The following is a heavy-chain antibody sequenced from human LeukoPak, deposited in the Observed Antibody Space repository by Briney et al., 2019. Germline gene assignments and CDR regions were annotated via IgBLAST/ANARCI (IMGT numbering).Heavy chain of an antibody. CDR3: ARSRSPFDWLLSYFDY. D-gene: IGHD3-9*01. V-gene: IGHV3-11*01. CDR1: GLTFSNYA. CDR2: ISSSGSTI. J-gene: IGHJ4*02. Sequence: GGSLRLSCEASGLTFSNYAMSWVRQAPGKGLEWVSYISSSGSTIYYADSVKGRFTISRDNAKNSLYLQMNSLRAEDTAVYYCARSRSPFDWLLSYFDYWGQGTLVTVSS.